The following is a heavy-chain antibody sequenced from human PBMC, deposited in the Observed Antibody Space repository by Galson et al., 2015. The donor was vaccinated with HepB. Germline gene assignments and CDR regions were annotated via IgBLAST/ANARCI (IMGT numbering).Heavy chain of an antibody. Sequence: SLRLSCAASGFTFSSYWMSWVRQAPGKGLEWVANMKQDGSEKYYVDSVKGRFTISRDNAKNSLYLQMNSLRAEDTAVYYCARARNYYGTYYFDYWGQGTLVTVSS. CDR1: GFTFSSYW. J-gene: IGHJ4*02. CDR2: MKQDGSEK. V-gene: IGHV3-7*03. D-gene: IGHD3-10*01. CDR3: ARARNYYGTYYFDY.